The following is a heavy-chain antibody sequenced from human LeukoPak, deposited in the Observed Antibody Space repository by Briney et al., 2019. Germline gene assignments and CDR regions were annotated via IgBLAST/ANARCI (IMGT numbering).Heavy chain of an antibody. V-gene: IGHV3-30*02. J-gene: IGHJ6*03. Sequence: GGSLRLSCAASGFIFSSYGMHWVRQAPGKGLEWVAFIRYDGSNKYYADSVKGQFTISRDNSKNTLSLQMNSLIPEDTAVYYCAKVNPKVREISHYHYYYYMDVWGKGTTVTISS. CDR2: IRYDGSNK. CDR1: GFIFSSYG. CDR3: AKVNPKVREISHYHYYYYMDV. D-gene: IGHD3-10*01.